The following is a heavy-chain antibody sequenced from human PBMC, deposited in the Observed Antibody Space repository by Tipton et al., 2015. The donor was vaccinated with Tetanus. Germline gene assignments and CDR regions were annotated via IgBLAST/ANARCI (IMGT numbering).Heavy chain of an antibody. CDR1: GFTFKSHY. Sequence: SLRLSCAASGFTFKSHYMHWVRQAPGKGLEWVALIWYDGSNKNYADSVKGRFTISRDNPKNTLYLQMNSLSAEDTAVYYCARDIAIVRARDWYFDVWGRGTLVTVSS. J-gene: IGHJ2*01. D-gene: IGHD2/OR15-2a*01. V-gene: IGHV3-33*08. CDR2: IWYDGSNK. CDR3: ARDIAIVRARDWYFDV.